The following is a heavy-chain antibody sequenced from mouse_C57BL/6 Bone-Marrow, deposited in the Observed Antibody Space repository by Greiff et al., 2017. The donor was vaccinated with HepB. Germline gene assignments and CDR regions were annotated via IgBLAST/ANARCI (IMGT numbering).Heavy chain of an antibody. CDR1: GYTFTDYN. Sequence: EVQLQQSGPELVKPGASVKIPCKASGYTFTDYNMDWVKQSHGKSLEWIGDINPNNGGTIYNQKFKGKATLTVDKSSSTAYMELRSLTSEDTAVYCGVVKDGYYPWFAYWGQGTLVTVSA. J-gene: IGHJ3*01. V-gene: IGHV1-18*01. CDR3: VVKDGYYPWFAY. CDR2: INPNNGGT. D-gene: IGHD2-3*01.